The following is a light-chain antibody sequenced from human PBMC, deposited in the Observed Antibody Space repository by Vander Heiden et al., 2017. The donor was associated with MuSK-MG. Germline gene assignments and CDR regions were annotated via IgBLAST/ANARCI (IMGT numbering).Light chain of an antibody. CDR1: NSDVSTYNY. J-gene: IGLJ1*01. CDR3: SSYTTSSTFYV. CDR2: DVT. V-gene: IGLV2-14*03. Sequence: QSALTQPASVSGSPGQSNTISCTGTNSDVSTYNYVSWYQHHPGKAPKLIIHDVTNRPSGVSPRFSGSKSGNTASLTISGLQAEDEADYYCSSYTTSSTFYVFGTGTKVTVL.